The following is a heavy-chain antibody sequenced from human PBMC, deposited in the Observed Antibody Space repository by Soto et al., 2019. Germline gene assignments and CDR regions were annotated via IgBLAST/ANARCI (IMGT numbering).Heavy chain of an antibody. CDR3: ARDLDGLGSYYTNY. J-gene: IGHJ4*02. CDR2: ISPHKCDK. V-gene: IGHV1-18*01. CDR1: GYRFSSTC. D-gene: IGHD3-10*01. Sequence: ASVKVSCKTSGYRFSSTCISWDRQPPGQGLEWLGWISPHKCDKYYAQRLQGRVTMTTDTYTSTDYLELRSLRSDDTAVYFCARDLDGLGSYYTNYWGQGTLVTVSS.